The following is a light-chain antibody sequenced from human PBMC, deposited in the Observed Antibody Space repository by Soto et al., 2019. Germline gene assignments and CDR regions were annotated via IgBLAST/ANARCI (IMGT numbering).Light chain of an antibody. CDR2: AAS. V-gene: IGKV1-6*01. J-gene: IGKJ5*01. CDR1: QGIRED. CDR3: LQSYSTSIT. Sequence: SEINQCPSSLSASVGDTVTITCRASQGIREDLGWYQQRPGTAPKLLIYAASSLQSGVPSRFSGSGSGTDFKLTISSLQPEDFATYYCLQSYSTSITFGQGTRLEIK.